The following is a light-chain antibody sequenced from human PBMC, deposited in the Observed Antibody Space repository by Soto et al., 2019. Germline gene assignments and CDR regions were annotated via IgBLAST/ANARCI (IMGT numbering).Light chain of an antibody. CDR2: GAS. CDR3: KPSYSVPAT. J-gene: IGKJ2*01. V-gene: IGKV1-39*01. Sequence: DLQIKQSPSSLPASVGDRISITCRASQSIGTYLSWYQQKPGKAPKLLIYGASNLQSGVPSRFSGSGSETGFTLTISSLQPEDFANYYCKPSYSVPATSGHETKEDIK. CDR1: QSIGTY.